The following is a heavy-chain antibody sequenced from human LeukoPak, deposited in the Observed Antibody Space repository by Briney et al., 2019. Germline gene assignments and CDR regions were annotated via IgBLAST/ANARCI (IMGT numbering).Heavy chain of an antibody. D-gene: IGHD2-21*01. J-gene: IGHJ4*02. CDR1: GGSISSGGYS. Sequence: SGTLSLTCAVSGGSISSGGYSWSWIRQPPGKGLEWIGYIYHSGSTYYNPSLKSRVTISVDRSKNQFSLKLSSVTAADTAVYYCARGESGKLWWFDYWGQGTLVTVSS. CDR3: ARGESGKLWWFDY. CDR2: IYHSGST. V-gene: IGHV4-30-2*01.